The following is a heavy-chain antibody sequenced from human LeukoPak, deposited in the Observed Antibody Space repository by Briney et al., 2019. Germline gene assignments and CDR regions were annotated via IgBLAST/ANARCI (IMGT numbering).Heavy chain of an antibody. D-gene: IGHD5-12*01. CDR3: ARESYTGFDLEAFDS. J-gene: IGHJ4*02. CDR1: GCTFSSYN. Sequence: GGSLRLSCTVSGCTFSSYNMNWVRQAPGKGLEWVSSITTSSSSIYYADSVKGRFTVSRDNAKSSLYLQMNSLRVEDTAVYYCARESYTGFDLEAFDSWGQGTLVTVSS. CDR2: ITTSSSSI. V-gene: IGHV3-21*06.